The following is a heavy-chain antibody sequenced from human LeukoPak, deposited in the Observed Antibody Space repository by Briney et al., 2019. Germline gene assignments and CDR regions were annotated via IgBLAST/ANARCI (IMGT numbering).Heavy chain of an antibody. CDR3: AKGYSYAQWRGVDAFDI. CDR1: GFTFSSYA. D-gene: IGHD5-18*01. Sequence: PGGSLRLSCAASGFTFSSYAMSWVRQAPGKGLEWVSAISGSGGSTYYADSVKGRFTISRDNSKNTLYLQMNSLRAEDTAVYYFAKGYSYAQWRGVDAFDIWGQGTMVTVSS. CDR2: ISGSGGST. V-gene: IGHV3-23*01. J-gene: IGHJ3*02.